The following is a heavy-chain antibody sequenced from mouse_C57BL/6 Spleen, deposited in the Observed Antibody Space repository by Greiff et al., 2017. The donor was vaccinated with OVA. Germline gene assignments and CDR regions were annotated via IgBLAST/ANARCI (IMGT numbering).Heavy chain of an antibody. CDR2: INPSTGGT. D-gene: IGHD2-2*01. J-gene: IGHJ4*01. V-gene: IGHV1-42*01. CDR1: GYSFTGYY. Sequence: VQLQQSGPELVKPGASVKISCKASGYSFTGYYMNWVKQSPEKSLEWIGEINPSTGGTTYNQKVKAKATLTVDKSSSTAYMQLKSLTSEDSAVYYCALYGYDYYAMDYWGQGTSVTVSS. CDR3: ALYGYDYYAMDY.